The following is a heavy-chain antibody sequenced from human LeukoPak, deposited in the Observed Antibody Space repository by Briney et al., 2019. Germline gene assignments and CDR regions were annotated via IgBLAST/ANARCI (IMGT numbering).Heavy chain of an antibody. D-gene: IGHD3-10*01. V-gene: IGHV1-69*17. CDR3: ASSSGSYGSGSYRYYGMDV. CDR1: GGTFSSYA. CDR2: IIPIFGIA. J-gene: IGHJ6*02. Sequence: SVKVSCKASGGTFSSYAISWVRQAPGQGLEWMGGIIPIFGIANYAQKFQGRVTITADKSTSTAYMELSSLRSEDTAVYYCASSSGSYGSGSYRYYGMDVWGQGTTVTVSS.